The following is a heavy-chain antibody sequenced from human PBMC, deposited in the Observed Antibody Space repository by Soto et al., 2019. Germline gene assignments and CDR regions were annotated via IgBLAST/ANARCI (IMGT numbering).Heavy chain of an antibody. V-gene: IGHV1-2*04. CDR3: ARGKGYYDFWSGYPRTYYYFGMDV. Sequence: QVQLVQSWAEVKKPGASVKVSCKASGYTFTGYYMHWVRQAPGQGLEWMGWINPNSGGTNYAQKFQGWVTMTRDTSISTAYMELSRLRSDDTAVYYCARGKGYYDFWSGYPRTYYYFGMDVWGQGTTVTVSS. D-gene: IGHD3-3*01. J-gene: IGHJ6*02. CDR1: GYTFTGYY. CDR2: INPNSGGT.